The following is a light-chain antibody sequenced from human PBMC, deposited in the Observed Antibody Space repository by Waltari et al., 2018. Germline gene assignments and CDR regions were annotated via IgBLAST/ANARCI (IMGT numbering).Light chain of an antibody. Sequence: SFELTQPPSLPVSPGQTSRITCSGDALSTPHPHWHQQRPGLAPVLVIYKDSERPSGIPERFSGSSSGTTVTLTISGVQAEDEADYYCQSADSSGSVVFGGGTKLTVL. CDR3: QSADSSGSVV. V-gene: IGLV3-25*03. CDR1: ALSTPH. CDR2: KDS. J-gene: IGLJ2*01.